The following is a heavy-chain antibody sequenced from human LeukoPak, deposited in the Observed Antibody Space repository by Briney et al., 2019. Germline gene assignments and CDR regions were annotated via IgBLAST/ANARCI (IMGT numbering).Heavy chain of an antibody. V-gene: IGHV1-3*03. J-gene: IGHJ4*02. CDR3: ARGYCSGGSCYYFDY. D-gene: IGHD2-15*01. CDR2: INAGNGNT. Sequence: GASVKVSCKASGYTFTSYAMHWVRQAPGQRLEWMGWINAGNGNTKYSQEFQGRVTITRDTSASTAYMELSSLRSEDMAVYYCARGYCSGGSCYYFDYWGQGTLVTVSS. CDR1: GYTFTSYA.